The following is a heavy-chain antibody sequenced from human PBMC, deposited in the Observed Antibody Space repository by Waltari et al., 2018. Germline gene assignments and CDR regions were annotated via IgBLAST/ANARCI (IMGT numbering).Heavy chain of an antibody. V-gene: IGHV3-30*02. J-gene: IGHJ4*02. CDR1: GFTFGSYG. CDR3: VKDRGVFTLRFAQWVFEY. CDR2: VRYDGRNK. Sequence: QVELVESGGGVVQPGGSLRLSCAASGFTFGSYGMHWVRQVPWKGLEWVAFVRYDGRNKYHADSGKGRFTISRDNTKNTVYLQLNSLTTEDTAIYYCVKDRGVFTLRFAQWVFEYWGQGTLVTVSS. D-gene: IGHD3-3*01.